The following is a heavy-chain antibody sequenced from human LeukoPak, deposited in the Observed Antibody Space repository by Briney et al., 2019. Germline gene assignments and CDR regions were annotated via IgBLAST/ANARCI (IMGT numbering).Heavy chain of an antibody. V-gene: IGHV4-59*01. CDR2: IYYSGDT. J-gene: IGHJ5*02. CDR3: VRGPYGASISKWFDP. Sequence: SETLSLTCTVSRGSISGYSWSWIRQSPGGGLEWIGYIYYSGDTAYSPSLRSRVTLSVDTSKNQFSLQLRSVTTADTAVYYCVRGPYGASISKWFDPWGQGTQVIVSP. D-gene: IGHD4/OR15-4a*01. CDR1: RGSISGYS.